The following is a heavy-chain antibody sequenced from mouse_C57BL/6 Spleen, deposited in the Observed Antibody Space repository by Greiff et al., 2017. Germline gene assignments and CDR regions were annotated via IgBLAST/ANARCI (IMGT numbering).Heavy chain of an antibody. CDR3: TKHEASSKLGRYYFDY. Sequence: VQLQQSGAELVKPGASVKLSCKASGYTFTESTIHWVKQRSGQGLEWIGWFYPGSGSIKYNEKFKDKATLTADKSSSTVYMELSRLKDEDSAVYFCTKHEASSKLGRYYFDYWGQGSTLTVSS. D-gene: IGHD4-1*01. CDR1: GYTFTEST. J-gene: IGHJ2*01. V-gene: IGHV1-62-2*01. CDR2: FYPGSGSI.